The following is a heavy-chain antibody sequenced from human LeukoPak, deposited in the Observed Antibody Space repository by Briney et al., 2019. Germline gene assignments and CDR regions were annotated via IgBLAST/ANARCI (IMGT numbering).Heavy chain of an antibody. Sequence: GGSLRLSCAASGLALTGHTMSWVRPTPGKGLEWVANIKQDGSEKYYVDSVKGRFTISRDNAKNSLYLQMNSLRAEDTAVYYCARDWVVADYWGQGTLVTVSP. D-gene: IGHD2-15*01. J-gene: IGHJ4*02. V-gene: IGHV3-7*01. CDR3: ARDWVVADY. CDR1: GLALTGHT. CDR2: IKQDGSEK.